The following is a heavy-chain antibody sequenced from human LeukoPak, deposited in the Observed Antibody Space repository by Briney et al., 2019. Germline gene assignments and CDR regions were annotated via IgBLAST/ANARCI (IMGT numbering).Heavy chain of an antibody. CDR2: ISSSSSYI. Sequence: GGSLRLSCAASGFTFSSYSMTWVRQAPGKGLEWVSSISSSSSYIYYADSVKGRFTISRDNAKNSLYLQMNSLRAEDTAVYYCQSDSGSYWDYWGQGTLVTVSS. CDR3: QSDSGSYWDY. D-gene: IGHD1-26*01. CDR1: GFTFSSYS. V-gene: IGHV3-21*01. J-gene: IGHJ4*02.